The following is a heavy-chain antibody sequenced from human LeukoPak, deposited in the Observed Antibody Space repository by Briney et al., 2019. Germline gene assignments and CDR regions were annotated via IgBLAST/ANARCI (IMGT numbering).Heavy chain of an antibody. D-gene: IGHD2-2*01. CDR2: ISGSGANT. Sequence: GGSLRLSCAASGFTFSTYAMSWVRQAPGKGLEWVSTISGSGANTYYADSVRGRFTISRDNSKNTLYLHMNSLRAEDTAVYYCAKRTVPAATYNFDYWGQGTLVTVSS. CDR3: AKRTVPAATYNFDY. V-gene: IGHV3-23*01. CDR1: GFTFSTYA. J-gene: IGHJ4*02.